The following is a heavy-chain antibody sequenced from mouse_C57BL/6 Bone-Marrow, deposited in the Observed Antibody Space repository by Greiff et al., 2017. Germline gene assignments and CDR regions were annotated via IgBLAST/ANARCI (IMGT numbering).Heavy chain of an antibody. CDR3: ARRRAY. CDR2: ISRGSSTI. V-gene: IGHV5-17*01. Sequence: EVKVVESGGGLVKPGGSLKLSCAASGFTFSDYGMHWVRQAPEKGLEWVAYISRGSSTIYYADTVKGRFTLSRDNAKNTLFLQMTSLRSEDTAMYYCARRRAYWGQGTLVTVSA. J-gene: IGHJ3*01. CDR1: GFTFSDYG.